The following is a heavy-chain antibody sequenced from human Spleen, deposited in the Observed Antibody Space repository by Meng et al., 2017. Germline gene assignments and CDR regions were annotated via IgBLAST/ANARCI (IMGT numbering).Heavy chain of an antibody. Sequence: GGSLRLSFAASGITFSDYAMHWVRQAPGKGLEWVAVISYDGSDKDYAESVKGRFTVSRDNSKNTLYLQMNSPRLEDTAVYYCAREGGNGGSSSMDVWGQGTAVTVSS. J-gene: IGHJ6*02. D-gene: IGHD1-26*01. CDR2: ISYDGSDK. V-gene: IGHV3-30*04. CDR1: GITFSDYA. CDR3: AREGGNGGSSSMDV.